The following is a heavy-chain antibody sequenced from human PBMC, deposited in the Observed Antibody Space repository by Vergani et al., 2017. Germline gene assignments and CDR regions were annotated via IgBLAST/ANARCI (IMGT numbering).Heavy chain of an antibody. Sequence: VQLVESGGGLVQPGGSLRLSCAASGFTFSSYWMSWVRQAPGKGLEWVAVISYDGSNKYYADSVKGRFTISRDNSKNTLYLQMNSLRAEDTAVYYCARGYYDILTGYYMEHLNNIDYWGQGTLVTVSS. CDR2: ISYDGSNK. J-gene: IGHJ4*02. CDR3: ARGYYDILTGYYMEHLNNIDY. D-gene: IGHD3-9*01. V-gene: IGHV3-30*03. CDR1: GFTFSSYW.